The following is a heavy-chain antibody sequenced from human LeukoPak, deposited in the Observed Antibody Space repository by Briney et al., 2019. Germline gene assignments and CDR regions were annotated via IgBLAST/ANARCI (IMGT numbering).Heavy chain of an antibody. CDR2: IWYDGSKK. CDR3: ARDLAAAAGTSIDY. CDR1: GFTFSSYG. J-gene: IGHJ4*02. Sequence: GGSLRLSCAASGFTFSSYGMHGVREARGKGREGVAVIWYDGSKKYYADSVKGRFTISRDNSKNTLYLQMNTLKAEDTAVYYCARDLAAAAGTSIDYWGQGTLLTVSS. V-gene: IGHV3-33*01. D-gene: IGHD6-13*01.